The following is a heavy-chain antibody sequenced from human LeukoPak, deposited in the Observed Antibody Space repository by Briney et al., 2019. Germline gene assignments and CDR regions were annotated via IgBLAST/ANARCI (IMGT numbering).Heavy chain of an antibody. CDR2: IIPILGIA. J-gene: IGHJ6*02. CDR3: ARDLEVSNWDIVVVPAAINYYYYGMDV. D-gene: IGHD2-2*01. Sequence: SVKVSCKASGGTFSSYTISWVRQAPGQGLEWMGRIIPILGIANYAQKFQGRVTITADKSTSTAYMELSSLRSEDTAVYYCARDLEVSNWDIVVVPAAINYYYYGMDVWGQGTTVTASS. V-gene: IGHV1-69*04. CDR1: GGTFSSYT.